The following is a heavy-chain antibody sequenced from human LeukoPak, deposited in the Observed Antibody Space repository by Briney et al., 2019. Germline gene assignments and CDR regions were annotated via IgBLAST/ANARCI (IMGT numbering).Heavy chain of an antibody. CDR1: GYIFTSYY. Sequence: ASVKVSCKASGYIFTSYYIHWVRQAPGQGLEWMGIINPSGGSTNYAQEFQGRVTMTRDMSTSTVYMELSSLRSEDTAVYYCARVSVAYCGGDCSNFDYWGQGTLVTVSS. CDR3: ARVSVAYCGGDCSNFDY. D-gene: IGHD2-21*02. V-gene: IGHV1-46*01. CDR2: INPSGGST. J-gene: IGHJ4*02.